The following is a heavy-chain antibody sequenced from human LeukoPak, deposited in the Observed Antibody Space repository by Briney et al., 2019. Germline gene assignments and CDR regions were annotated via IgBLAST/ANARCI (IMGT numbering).Heavy chain of an antibody. CDR1: GFTFSSYA. D-gene: IGHD4-17*01. V-gene: IGHV3-23*01. J-gene: IGHJ4*02. CDR3: AKGPTDGDYEDY. CDR2: ISGSGGST. Sequence: GGSLRLSCAASGFTFSSYAMSWVRQAPGKGLEWVSAISGSGGSTYYADSVKGRFTISRDYSKNTLYLQMNSLRAEDTAVYYCAKGPTDGDYEDYWGQGTLVTVSS.